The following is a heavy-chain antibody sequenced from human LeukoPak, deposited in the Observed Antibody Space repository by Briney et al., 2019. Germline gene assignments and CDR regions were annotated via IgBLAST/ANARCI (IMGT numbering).Heavy chain of an antibody. CDR2: MDPNSGNT. CDR3: ARGRSRPWIQLYYYYMDV. CDR1: GYTFTSYD. D-gene: IGHD5-18*01. Sequence: ASVKVSCKASGYTFTSYDINWVRQATGQGLEWMGWMDPNSGNTGYAQKFQGRVTMTRNTSISTAYMELSSLRSEDTAVYYCARGRSRPWIQLYYYYMDVWGKGTTVTISS. V-gene: IGHV1-8*01. J-gene: IGHJ6*03.